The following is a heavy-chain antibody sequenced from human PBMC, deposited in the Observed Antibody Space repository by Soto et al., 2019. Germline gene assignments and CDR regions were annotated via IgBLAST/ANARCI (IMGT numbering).Heavy chain of an antibody. J-gene: IGHJ6*02. CDR1: GYSFTRYG. Sequence: ASVKVSCKASGYSFTRYGIGWARQAPGQGLEWMGWINAYNGNTNYAQNPQGRLTLTTDTSTTTAYMELRSLRSNDTAIYYCAMVDVYVTPSPQDVWGQGTTVTVS. CDR3: AMVDVYVTPSPQDV. V-gene: IGHV1-18*01. CDR2: INAYNGNT. D-gene: IGHD3-16*01.